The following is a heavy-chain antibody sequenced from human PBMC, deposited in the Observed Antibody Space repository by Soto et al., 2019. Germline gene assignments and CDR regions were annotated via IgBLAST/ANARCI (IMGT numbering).Heavy chain of an antibody. CDR3: ARDLTGTARADAFDI. V-gene: IGHV4-30-4*01. CDR2: IYYSGST. Sequence: QVQLQESGPGLVKPSQTLSLTCTVSGGSISSGDYYWSWIRQPPGKGLEWIGYIYYSGSTYYNPSLKRRVTISVDTSKNQFSLKLSSVTAADTAVYYCARDLTGTARADAFDIWGQGTMVTVSS. D-gene: IGHD1-1*01. CDR1: GGSISSGDYY. J-gene: IGHJ3*02.